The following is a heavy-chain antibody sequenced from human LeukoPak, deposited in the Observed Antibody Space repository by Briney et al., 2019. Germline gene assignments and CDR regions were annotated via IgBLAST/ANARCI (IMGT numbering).Heavy chain of an antibody. CDR3: ARGSTIVQRRDAFDI. D-gene: IGHD5-24*01. V-gene: IGHV3-21*01. Sequence: GGSLRLSCAASGFTFSIYSMDWVRQAPGKGLEWVSSISTTSSHIYYADSVKGRFTISRDNAKNSMYLQMSSLRAEDMGVYYCARGSTIVQRRDAFDIWGQGTMVTVSS. CDR2: ISTTSSHI. J-gene: IGHJ3*02. CDR1: GFTFSIYS.